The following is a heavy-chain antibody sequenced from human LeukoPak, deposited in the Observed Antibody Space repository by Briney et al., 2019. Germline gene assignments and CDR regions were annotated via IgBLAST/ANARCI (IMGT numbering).Heavy chain of an antibody. Sequence: GCPRLSCALSGFTFSSYDINWVSQAPEEGLGWVSYISSSVRAIYYTDSVKGRFTLSRDNAKNSLYLQMNSLRAEDKAGYYCAELGITMIGGVWGKGTTVTISS. CDR2: ISSSVRAI. J-gene: IGHJ6*04. D-gene: IGHD3-10*02. CDR1: GFTFSSYD. V-gene: IGHV3-48*03. CDR3: AELGITMIGGV.